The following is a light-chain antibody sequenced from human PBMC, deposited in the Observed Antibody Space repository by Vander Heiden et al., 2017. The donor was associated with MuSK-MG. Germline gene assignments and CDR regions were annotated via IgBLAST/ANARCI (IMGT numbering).Light chain of an antibody. CDR3: QQRIRRHPEGM. CDR1: QNINNY. CDR2: DAS. Sequence: EIVLTQSAVTLSLSPGERATLSCRASQNINNYLAWYQQKPGQAPRLLIFDASNRAKGSRVSFSGSGDGTDAIFTILSGEPEDLEVYFCQQRIRRHPEGMFGQGTKVEIK. J-gene: IGKJ1*01. V-gene: IGKV3-11*01.